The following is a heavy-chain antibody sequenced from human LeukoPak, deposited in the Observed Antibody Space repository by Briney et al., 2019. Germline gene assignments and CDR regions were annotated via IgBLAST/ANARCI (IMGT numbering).Heavy chain of an antibody. V-gene: IGHV4-59*08. CDR3: AKRIIEARDNGDSNWLDP. Sequence: PSETLSLTCTVSGDSITNSYWNWIRQPPGGGLEWIGRISYSGNTNYNPSLKSRVIISRDTSKNQFPLELTSVTAADTAVYYCAKRIIEARDNGDSNWLDPWGQGILVTVSS. J-gene: IGHJ5*01. D-gene: IGHD4-17*01. CDR1: GDSITNSY. CDR2: ISYSGNT.